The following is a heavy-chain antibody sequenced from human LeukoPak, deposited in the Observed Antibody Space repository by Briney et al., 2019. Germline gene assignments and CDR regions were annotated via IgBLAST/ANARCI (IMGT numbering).Heavy chain of an antibody. CDR3: ARDKSGRWSKFFSTEA. D-gene: IGHD2-15*01. Sequence: GASMKVSCKASGYTFTSYDINWVRQAPGQGLEWMGWINTNTGNPTYAQGFTGRFVFSLDTSVSTAYLQISSLKAEDTAVYYFARDKSGRWSKFFSTEAWGKGAPVPASP. CDR2: INTNTGNP. CDR1: GYTFTSYD. V-gene: IGHV7-4-1*02. J-gene: IGHJ6*03.